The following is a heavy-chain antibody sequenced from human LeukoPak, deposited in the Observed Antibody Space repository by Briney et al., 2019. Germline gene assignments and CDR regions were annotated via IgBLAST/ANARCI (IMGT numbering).Heavy chain of an antibody. CDR1: GYTFTSYA. D-gene: IGHD3-10*01. Sequence: ASVKVSCKASGYTFTSYAMNWVRQAPAQGLEWMGWTNTNTGNPTYAQGFTGRFVPSLDTSVSTAYLQISSLKAEDTAVYYCARDAYSVSGSYGDYWAQGTLVTVSS. CDR3: ARDAYSVSGSYGDY. CDR2: TNTNTGNP. J-gene: IGHJ4*02. V-gene: IGHV7-4-1*02.